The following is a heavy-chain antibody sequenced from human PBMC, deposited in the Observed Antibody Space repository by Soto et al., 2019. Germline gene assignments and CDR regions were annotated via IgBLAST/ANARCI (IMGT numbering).Heavy chain of an antibody. D-gene: IGHD2-15*01. Sequence: ASVKVSCKASGYTFTSYFMHWVRQAPGQGLEWMGIINPSGGSTSYAQKFQGRVTMTRDTSTSTVYMELSSLRSEDTAVYYCTRVYCSGGSCYSIDYWGQGTLVTVSS. J-gene: IGHJ4*02. CDR3: TRVYCSGGSCYSIDY. V-gene: IGHV1-46*03. CDR2: INPSGGST. CDR1: GYTFTSYF.